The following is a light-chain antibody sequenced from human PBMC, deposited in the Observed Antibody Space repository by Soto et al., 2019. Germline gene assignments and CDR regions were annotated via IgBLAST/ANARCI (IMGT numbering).Light chain of an antibody. CDR3: QQYNNWPPDRT. V-gene: IGKV3-15*01. CDR2: GAS. J-gene: IGKJ1*01. CDR1: QSVGSN. Sequence: EIVMTQSPATLSVSPGERATLSCRASQSVGSNLAWYQQKPGQAPRLLIYGASTRATGIPARFSGSGSGTVFTLTITSLQSEDVAIYFCQQYNNWPPDRTFGQGTKVEIK.